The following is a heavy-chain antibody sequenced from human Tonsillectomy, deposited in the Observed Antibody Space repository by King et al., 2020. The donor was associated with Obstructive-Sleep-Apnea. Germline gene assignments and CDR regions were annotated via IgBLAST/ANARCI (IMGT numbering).Heavy chain of an antibody. D-gene: IGHD3-10*01. V-gene: IGHV4-4*02. CDR1: GGSISISNW. CDR2: SSHSGSA. CDR3: ASYRGSGMGFLEMDY. J-gene: IGHJ4*02. Sequence: VQLQESGPGLVKPSGTLSLTCAVSGGSISISNWWSWVCQPPGKGLEWIGESSHSGSANYNPSLKSRVTISVDKAKNQFSLKLSSVTASDTAVYYCASYRGSGMGFLEMDYWGQGTLVTVSS.